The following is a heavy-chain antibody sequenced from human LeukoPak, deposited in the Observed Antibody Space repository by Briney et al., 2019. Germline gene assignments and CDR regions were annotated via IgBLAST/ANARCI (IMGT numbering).Heavy chain of an antibody. CDR1: GETFTSNA. CDR3: ARDRGGTGDFDY. D-gene: IGHD1-1*01. Sequence: ASMKVSCKASGETFTSNAIHWVRRAPGQRLEWMEWINAANGDTKYSQKFQGRVTIGRDTSASTAYMELSSLRSEDTAVYYCARDRGGTGDFDYWGQGTLVTVSS. CDR2: INAANGDT. J-gene: IGHJ4*02. V-gene: IGHV1-3*01.